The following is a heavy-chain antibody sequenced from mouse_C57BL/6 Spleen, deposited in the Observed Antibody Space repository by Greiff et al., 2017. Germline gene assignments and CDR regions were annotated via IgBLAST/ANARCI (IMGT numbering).Heavy chain of an antibody. CDR3: ARIDYDYDYAMDY. D-gene: IGHD2-4*01. CDR2: IDPSDSYT. J-gene: IGHJ4*01. Sequence: QVQLQQPGAELVRPGTSVKLSCKASGYTFTSYWMHWVKQRPGQGLEWIGVIDPSDSYTTYNQKFKGKATLTVDTYSSTAYMQLSSLTSEDSAVYYCARIDYDYDYAMDYWGQGTSVTVSS. CDR1: GYTFTSYW. V-gene: IGHV1-59*01.